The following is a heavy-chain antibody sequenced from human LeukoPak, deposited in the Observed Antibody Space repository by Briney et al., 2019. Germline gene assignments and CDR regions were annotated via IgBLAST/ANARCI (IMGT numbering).Heavy chain of an antibody. CDR1: GFTFGSYS. Sequence: PGGSLRLSCAASGFTFGSYSMNWVRQAPGKGLEWVSYISSSSSTIYYADSVKGRFTISRDNAKNSLYLQMNSLRDEDTAVYYCARDRYSSSWPYYFDYWGQGTLVTVSS. V-gene: IGHV3-48*02. D-gene: IGHD6-13*01. CDR2: ISSSSSTI. J-gene: IGHJ4*02. CDR3: ARDRYSSSWPYYFDY.